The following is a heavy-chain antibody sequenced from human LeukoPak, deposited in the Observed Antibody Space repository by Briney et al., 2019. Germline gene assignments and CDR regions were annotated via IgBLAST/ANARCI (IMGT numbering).Heavy chain of an antibody. CDR2: IYYSGST. D-gene: IGHD3-22*01. Sequence: SETLSLTCTVSGGSISSYYWTWIRQPPGKGLEWIGYIYYSGSTKYNPSLKNRVTIPVDTSKNQFSLNLTSVTAADTAIYYCARLSYYYDSSESDIWSQGTMVTVSS. CDR3: ARLSYYYDSSESDI. V-gene: IGHV4-59*08. J-gene: IGHJ3*02. CDR1: GGSISSYY.